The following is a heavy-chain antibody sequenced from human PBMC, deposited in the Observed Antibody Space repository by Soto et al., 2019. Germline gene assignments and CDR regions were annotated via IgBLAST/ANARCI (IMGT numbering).Heavy chain of an antibody. D-gene: IGHD5-12*01. J-gene: IGHJ4*02. CDR3: ARHGRGSSMVPTK. CDR2: INDSGST. Sequence: QVQLQESGPGLVKPSETLSLTCNVSGGSISNYHWSWIRQPPGRGLEWIGYINDSGSTDYNPSLKSRVTISVDTSKSPFSLKLRSVTAADTAVYYCARHGRGSSMVPTKWGQGILVTVSS. V-gene: IGHV4-59*08. CDR1: GGSISNYH.